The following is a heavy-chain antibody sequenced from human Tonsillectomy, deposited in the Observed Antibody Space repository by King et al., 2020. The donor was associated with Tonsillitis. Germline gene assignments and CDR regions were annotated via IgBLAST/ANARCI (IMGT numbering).Heavy chain of an antibody. CDR2: IYYSGST. V-gene: IGHV4-59*08. CDR1: GGSISSYY. CDR3: ARTYYYDSSGYYPFYY. Sequence: QLQESGPGLVKPSETLSLTCTVSGGSISSYYWSWIRQPPGKGLEWIGYIYYSGSTNYNPSLKSRVTISVDTSKNQFSLKLSSVTAADTAVYYFARTYYYDSSGYYPFYYWGQGTLVTVSS. D-gene: IGHD3-22*01. J-gene: IGHJ4*02.